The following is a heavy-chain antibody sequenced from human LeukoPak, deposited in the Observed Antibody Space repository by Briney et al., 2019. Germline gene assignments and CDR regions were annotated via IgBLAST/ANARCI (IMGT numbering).Heavy chain of an antibody. CDR2: INPNSGGT. CDR3: ARPYTSDYRGAFDI. CDR1: GYTFTGYY. Sequence: ASVKVSCKASGYTFTGYYMHWVRQAPGQGPEWMGWINPNSGGTNYAQKFQGRVTMTRDTSISTAYMELSRLRSDDTAVYYCARPYTSDYRGAFDIWGQGTMVTVSS. D-gene: IGHD6-19*01. V-gene: IGHV1-2*02. J-gene: IGHJ3*02.